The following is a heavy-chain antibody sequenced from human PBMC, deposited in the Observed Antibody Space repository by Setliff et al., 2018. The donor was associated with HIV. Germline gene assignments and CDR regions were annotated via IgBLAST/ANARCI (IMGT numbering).Heavy chain of an antibody. CDR1: GFTFSDYW. CDR3: ARDRASVRDTIFGGAQYYYYMDV. V-gene: IGHV3-7*01. CDR2: IKEGGSEN. D-gene: IGHD3-3*01. J-gene: IGHJ6*03. Sequence: GGSLSLSCAASGFTFSDYWMSWVRQAPGKGLEWVASIKEGGSENYYVASVKGRFTMSRDNAKNSLYLQMNSLRADDTAVYYCARDRASVRDTIFGGAQYYYYMDVWGKGTTVTVSS.